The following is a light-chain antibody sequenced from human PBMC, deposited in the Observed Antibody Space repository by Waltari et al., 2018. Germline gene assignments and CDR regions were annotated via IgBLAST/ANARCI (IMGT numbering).Light chain of an antibody. CDR1: QSVSSN. V-gene: IGKV3-15*01. CDR2: GAS. CDR3: QQYNNWPGT. Sequence: EIVMTQSPATLSVSPGESATLSCRASQSVSSNLAWYQQKPGQAPRLLIYGASTRATGIPARFSGSGSGTEFTLTISSMQSEDFAVYYCQQYNNWPGTFGQGTKLEIK. J-gene: IGKJ2*01.